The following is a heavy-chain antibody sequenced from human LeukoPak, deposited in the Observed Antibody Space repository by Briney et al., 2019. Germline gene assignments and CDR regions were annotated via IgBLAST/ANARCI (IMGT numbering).Heavy chain of an antibody. CDR1: GFTFSYYA. D-gene: IGHD2/OR15-2a*01. CDR3: ARAGNTRFDY. Sequence: PGGSLRLSCAASGFTFSYYAMRWVRQAPGKGLEWVSGISGSDGSTYYADSVKGRFTISRDNSKNTLYLQMNSLRAEDTAVYYCARAGNTRFDYWGQGTLVTVSS. J-gene: IGHJ4*02. CDR2: ISGSDGST. V-gene: IGHV3-23*01.